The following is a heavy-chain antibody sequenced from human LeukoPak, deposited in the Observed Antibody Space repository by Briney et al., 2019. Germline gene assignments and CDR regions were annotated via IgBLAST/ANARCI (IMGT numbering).Heavy chain of an antibody. J-gene: IGHJ4*02. CDR2: IYHSGST. CDR1: GGSISIYS. Sequence: SETLSLTCTVSGGSISIYSWSWIRQPPGKGLEWIGYIYHSGSTYYNPSLKSRVTISVDRSKNQFSLKLSSVTAADTAVYYCASYRYGSGSYSIHWGQGTLVTVSS. CDR3: ASYRYGSGSYSIH. D-gene: IGHD3-10*01. V-gene: IGHV4-30-2*01.